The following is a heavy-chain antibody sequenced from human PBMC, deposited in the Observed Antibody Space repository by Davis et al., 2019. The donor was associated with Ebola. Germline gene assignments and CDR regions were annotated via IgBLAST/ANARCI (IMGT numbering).Heavy chain of an antibody. V-gene: IGHV1-18*01. CDR3: AASAGTVGNFDY. CDR2: ISAYNGNT. D-gene: IGHD1-14*01. CDR1: GYTFTSYG. J-gene: IGHJ4*01. Sequence: AASVKVSCKASGYTFTSYGISWVRQAPGQGLEWMGWISAYNGNTNYAQKLQGRVTITRDMSTSTSYLDLSNVRSEDTAVYYCAASAGTVGNFDYWGQGTLVTVSS.